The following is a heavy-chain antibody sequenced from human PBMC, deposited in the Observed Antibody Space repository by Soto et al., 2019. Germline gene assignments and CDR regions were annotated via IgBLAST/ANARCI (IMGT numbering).Heavy chain of an antibody. V-gene: IGHV4-61*08. CDR1: GGSVGTGAYY. CDR3: ARHDYADRTFDL. CDR2: IQYSGDT. D-gene: IGHD5-12*01. J-gene: IGHJ3*01. Sequence: SETLSLTCIVSGGSVGTGAYYWSWIRQPPGGAPEWIGYIQYSGDTNYNSSLKSRVTISVDRSRNRFSLKLTSVTAADTAFYYCARHDYADRTFDLWGQGTKVTVSS.